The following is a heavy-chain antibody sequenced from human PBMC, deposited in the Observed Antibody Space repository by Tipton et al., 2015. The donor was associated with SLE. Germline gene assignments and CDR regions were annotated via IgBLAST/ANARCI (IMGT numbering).Heavy chain of an antibody. Sequence: TLSLTCAVYGGSFSGYYWSWIRQPPGKGLEWIGEINHSGSTYYNPSLKSRVTISVDTSKNQFSLKLSSVTAADTAVYYCARLTLTRGAFDIWGQGTMVTVSS. CDR1: GGSFSGYY. V-gene: IGHV4-34*01. CDR3: ARLTLTRGAFDI. CDR2: INHSGST. J-gene: IGHJ3*02.